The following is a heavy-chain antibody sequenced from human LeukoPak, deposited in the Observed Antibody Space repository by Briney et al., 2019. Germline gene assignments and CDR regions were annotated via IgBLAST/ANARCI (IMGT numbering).Heavy chain of an antibody. CDR1: GFTFSSYG. V-gene: IGHV3-30*02. D-gene: IGHD1-26*01. J-gene: IGHJ4*02. CDR3: VREAAATLFDY. Sequence: GGSLRLSCAASGFTFSSYGMHWVRQAPGKGLEWVAFTRYDGSNKYYADSVKGRFSISRDNTQNSLSLQMNSLRAEDTAVYYCVREAAATLFDYWGQGTLVTVSS. CDR2: TRYDGSNK.